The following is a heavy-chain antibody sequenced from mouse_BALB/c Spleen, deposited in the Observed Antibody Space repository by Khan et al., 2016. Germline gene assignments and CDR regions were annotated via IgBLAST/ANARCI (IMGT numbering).Heavy chain of an antibody. CDR1: GYSITSDYY. CDR3: ARDDGYPDY. V-gene: IGHV3-6*02. D-gene: IGHD2-3*01. Sequence: EVQLVESGPGLVKPSQSLSLTCSVTGYSITSDYYWNWLRQFPGNKLEWMGYISYDGNNNYNPSLKNRISITRDTSKNQFFLKLNSVTTEDTATYYCARDDGYPDYWGQGTTLTFSS. J-gene: IGHJ2*01. CDR2: ISYDGNN.